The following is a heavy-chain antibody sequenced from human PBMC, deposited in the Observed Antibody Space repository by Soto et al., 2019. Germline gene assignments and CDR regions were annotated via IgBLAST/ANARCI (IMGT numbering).Heavy chain of an antibody. CDR1: GGSISSHY. J-gene: IGHJ5*02. CDR2: IYYSGST. D-gene: IGHD3-10*01. V-gene: IGHV4-59*11. Sequence: PSETLSLTCTVSGGSISSHYWSWIRQPPGKGLEWIGYIYYSGSTNYNPSLKSRVTISVDTSKNQFSLKLSSVTAADTAVYYCARFAYYYGSGSPISSFDPWGQGTLVTVSS. CDR3: ARFAYYYGSGSPISSFDP.